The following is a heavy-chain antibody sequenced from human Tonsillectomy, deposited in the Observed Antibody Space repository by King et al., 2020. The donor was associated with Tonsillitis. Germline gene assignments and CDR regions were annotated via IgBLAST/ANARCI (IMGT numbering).Heavy chain of an antibody. CDR3: AGSWGTVNWYCDL. Sequence: VQLQQSGPGLVKPSQTLSLTCAISGDSVSSNSALWNWIRQSPSRGLEWLGRTYYRSKWYIDYAVSVESRMTITPDTSKNQFSLHLNSVTPEDTAVYYCAGSWGTVNWYCDLWGRGTLAT. CDR2: TYYRSKWYI. V-gene: IGHV6-1*01. J-gene: IGHJ2*01. D-gene: IGHD7-27*01. CDR1: GDSVSSNSAL.